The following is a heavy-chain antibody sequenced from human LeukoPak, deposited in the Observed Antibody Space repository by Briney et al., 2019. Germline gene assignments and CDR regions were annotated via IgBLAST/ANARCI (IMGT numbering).Heavy chain of an antibody. CDR3: ARDTQWLVLDI. J-gene: IGHJ3*02. D-gene: IGHD6-19*01. V-gene: IGHV3-30-3*01. Sequence: PGGSLRLSCAASGFTFSSYAMHWVRQAPGKGLEWVAVISYDGSNKYYADSVKGRFTISRDNSKNTLYLQMNSLRAEDTAVYYCARDTQWLVLDIWGQGTMVTVSS. CDR1: GFTFSSYA. CDR2: ISYDGSNK.